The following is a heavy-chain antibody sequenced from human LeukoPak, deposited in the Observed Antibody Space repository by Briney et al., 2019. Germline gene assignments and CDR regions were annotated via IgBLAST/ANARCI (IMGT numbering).Heavy chain of an antibody. J-gene: IGHJ6*03. Sequence: SETLSLTCAVYGGSFSGYYWSWIRQPPGKGLEWIGEINHSGSTNYNPSLKSRVTISVDTSKNQLSLKLSSVTAADTAVYYCARGRQQLVRAGTAYYYYMDVWGKGTTVTVSS. CDR3: ARGRQQLVRAGTAYYYYMDV. CDR2: INHSGST. CDR1: GGSFSGYY. V-gene: IGHV4-34*01. D-gene: IGHD6-13*01.